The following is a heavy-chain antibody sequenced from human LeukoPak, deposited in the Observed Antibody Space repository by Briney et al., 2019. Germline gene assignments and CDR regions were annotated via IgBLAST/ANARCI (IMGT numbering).Heavy chain of an antibody. Sequence: GGSLRLSCAASGLTFSSYWMYWVRQAPGKGLVWVSRINTDGGSTTYADAVKGRFTISRDNFKNTLYLQMNSLRAEDTAVYYCAKGQTWASVYFDSWGQGTLVTVSS. CDR2: INTDGGST. D-gene: IGHD7-27*01. J-gene: IGHJ4*02. CDR1: GLTFSSYW. V-gene: IGHV3-74*01. CDR3: AKGQTWASVYFDS.